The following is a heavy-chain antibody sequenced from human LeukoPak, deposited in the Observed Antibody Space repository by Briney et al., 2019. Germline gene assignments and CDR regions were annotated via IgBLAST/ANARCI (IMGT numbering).Heavy chain of an antibody. CDR2: IYYSGST. V-gene: IGHV4-30-4*08. J-gene: IGHJ5*02. D-gene: IGHD3-22*01. CDR3: ARSTLYYDSSGYYQGWFDP. CDR1: GGSISSSSYY. Sequence: PSETLSLTCTVSGGSISSSSYYWGWIRQPPGKGLEWIGYIYYSGSTYYNPSLKSRVTISVDTSKNQFSLKLSSVTAADTAVYYCARSTLYYDSSGYYQGWFDPWGQGTLVTVSS.